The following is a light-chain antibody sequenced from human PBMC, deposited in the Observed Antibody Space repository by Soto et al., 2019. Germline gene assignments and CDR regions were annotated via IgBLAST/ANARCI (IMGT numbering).Light chain of an antibody. CDR3: QQYDNFPLT. Sequence: DIQMTQSPVSLSASVGDRVTITCRASQDIHRYLAWFQKKPGKDPKSLIYATSSLQLGVPSRFSGSGSGTEFNLTISSLQTEDFATYECQQYDNFPLTIGHGTRLEIK. J-gene: IGKJ5*01. CDR2: ATS. V-gene: IGKV1-16*01. CDR1: QDIHRY.